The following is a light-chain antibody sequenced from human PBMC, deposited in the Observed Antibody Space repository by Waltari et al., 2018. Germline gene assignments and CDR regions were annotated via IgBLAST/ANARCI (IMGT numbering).Light chain of an antibody. V-gene: IGKV3-20*01. CDR3: QHNVSLPVT. CDR2: GAS. CDR1: QSVSRA. J-gene: IGKJ2*01. Sequence: EIVLTQSPGTLSLSPGERATLSCRASQSVSRALAWYQQNPGQAPRLLIYGASNRATGIPDTFIGSGSGSDLSLITSRLEPEDFAVYYCQHNVSLPVTFGQVTKVEIK.